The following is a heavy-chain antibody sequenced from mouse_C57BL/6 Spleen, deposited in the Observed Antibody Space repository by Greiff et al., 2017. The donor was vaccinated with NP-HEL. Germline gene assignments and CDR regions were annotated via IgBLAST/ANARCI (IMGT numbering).Heavy chain of an antibody. CDR3: TRDGGGNYGYAMDY. D-gene: IGHD2-1*01. CDR1: GFTFSSYA. CDR2: ISSGGDYI. Sequence: EVQVVESGEGLVKPGGSLKLSCAASGFTFSSYAMSWVRQTPEKRLEWVAYISSGGDYIYYADPVKGRFTISRDNARNTLYLQMRSLKSEDTAMYYCTRDGGGNYGYAMDYWGQGTSVTVSS. J-gene: IGHJ4*01. V-gene: IGHV5-9-1*02.